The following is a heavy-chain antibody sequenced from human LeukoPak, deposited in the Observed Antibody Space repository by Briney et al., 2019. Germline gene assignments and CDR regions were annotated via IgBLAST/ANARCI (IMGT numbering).Heavy chain of an antibody. J-gene: IGHJ4*02. Sequence: PGGSLRLSCAASGFTFITYAMHWVRQTPGKGLEYVSAIGTNGGGTYYANSVKGRFTISRDNSKNTLYLQMGSLRAEDMAVYYCARYCSGVSCYSGYDYWGQGTLVTVSS. V-gene: IGHV3-64*01. CDR1: GFTFITYA. CDR3: ARYCSGVSCYSGYDY. D-gene: IGHD2-15*01. CDR2: IGTNGGGT.